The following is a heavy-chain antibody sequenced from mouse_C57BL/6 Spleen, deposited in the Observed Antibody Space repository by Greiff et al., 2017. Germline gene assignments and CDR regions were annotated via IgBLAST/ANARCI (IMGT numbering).Heavy chain of an antibody. CDR3: ARRTYDYDEAMDY. D-gene: IGHD2-4*01. V-gene: IGHV1-42*01. Sequence: EVQLQQSGPELVKPGASVKISCKASGYSFTGYYMNWVKQSPEKSLEWIGEINPSTGGTTYNQKFKAKATLTVDKSSSTAYMQLKSLTSEDSAVYYCARRTYDYDEAMDYWGQGTSVTVSS. J-gene: IGHJ4*01. CDR1: GYSFTGYY. CDR2: INPSTGGT.